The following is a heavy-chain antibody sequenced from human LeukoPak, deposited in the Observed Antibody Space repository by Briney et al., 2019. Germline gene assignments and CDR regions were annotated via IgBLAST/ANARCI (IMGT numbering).Heavy chain of an antibody. V-gene: IGHV3-15*01. J-gene: IGHJ4*02. D-gene: IGHD5-24*01. Sequence: GGSLRLSFEASGFTFSSYEMNWVRQAPGKGLEWVGRIKSKTDGGTTDYAAPVKGRFTISRDDSKNTLYLQMNSLKTEDTAVYYCTTDNGEIDYWGQGTLVTVSS. CDR2: IKSKTDGGTT. CDR3: TTDNGEIDY. CDR1: GFTFSSYE.